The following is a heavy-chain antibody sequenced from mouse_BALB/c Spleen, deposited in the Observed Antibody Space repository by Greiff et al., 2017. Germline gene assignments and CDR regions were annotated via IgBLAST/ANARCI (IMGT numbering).Heavy chain of an antibody. D-gene: IGHD2-12*01. V-gene: IGHV5-6*02. CDR2: ISSGGSYT. J-gene: IGHJ4*01. CDR3: DHSYDEDYAMDD. Sequence: EVMLVESGGDLVKPGGSLKLSCAASGFTFSSYGMSWVRQTPDKRLEWVATISSGGSYTYYPDSVKGRFTISRDNAKNTLYLQMSSLKSEDTAMYYCDHSYDEDYAMDDWGQGTSVTVSS. CDR1: GFTFSSYG.